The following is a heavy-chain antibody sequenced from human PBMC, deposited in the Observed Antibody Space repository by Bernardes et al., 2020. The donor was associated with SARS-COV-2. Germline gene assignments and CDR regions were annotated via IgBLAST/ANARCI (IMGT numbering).Heavy chain of an antibody. D-gene: IGHD6-19*01. CDR2: MNPDSGNT. CDR3: ARGPIGVAGTRVFDWFDP. CDR1: GYTFTNYD. V-gene: IGHV1-8*01. Sequence: ASEKVSCKASGYTFTNYDINWVRQAAGQGLEWMGWMNPDSGNTGYAQKFQGRITMTRNTSISTAYMELSSLRSEDTAVYYCARGPIGVAGTRVFDWFDPWGQGTLVTVSS. J-gene: IGHJ5*02.